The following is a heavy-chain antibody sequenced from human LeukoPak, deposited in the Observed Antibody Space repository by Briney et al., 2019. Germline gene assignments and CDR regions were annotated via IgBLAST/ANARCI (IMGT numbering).Heavy chain of an antibody. CDR1: GFTFSSYG. CDR3: TRAHYDSSGYYYVLAFDY. J-gene: IGHJ4*02. V-gene: IGHV3-49*04. Sequence: GGSLRLSCAASGFTFSSYGMHWVRQAPGKGLEWVGFIRSKAYGGTTEYAASVKGRFTISRDDSKSIAYLQMNSLKTEDTAVYYCTRAHYDSSGYYYVLAFDYWGQGTLVTVSS. CDR2: IRSKAYGGTT. D-gene: IGHD3-22*01.